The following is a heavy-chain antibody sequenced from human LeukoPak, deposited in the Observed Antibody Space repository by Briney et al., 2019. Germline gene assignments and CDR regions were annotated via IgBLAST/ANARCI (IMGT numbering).Heavy chain of an antibody. CDR1: GFTFSSSD. J-gene: IGHJ4*02. CDR3: ARGYCSSTSCYNYFDY. D-gene: IGHD2-2*01. CDR2: ITGSGSST. Sequence: PGGSLRLSCAASGFTFSSSDMSWVRQAPGKGLEWVSAITGSGSSTYYSDSVKGRFTISRDNSKNTLYLQMNSLRAEDTAVYYCARGYCSSTSCYNYFDYWGQGTLVTVSS. V-gene: IGHV3-23*01.